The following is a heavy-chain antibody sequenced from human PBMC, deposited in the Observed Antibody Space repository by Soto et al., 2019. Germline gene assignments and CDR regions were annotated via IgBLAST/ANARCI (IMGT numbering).Heavy chain of an antibody. V-gene: IGHV3-74*01. CDR1: GFTFSSYW. D-gene: IGHD1-7*01. Sequence: PGGSLRLSCAASGFTFSSYWMHWVRQAPGKGLVWVSRINSDGSNKYYADSVKGRFTISRDNSKNTLYLQMNSLRAEDTAVYYCAKDQRNWNYGYYYGMDVWGQGTTVTVSS. CDR2: INSDGSNK. CDR3: AKDQRNWNYGYYYGMDV. J-gene: IGHJ6*02.